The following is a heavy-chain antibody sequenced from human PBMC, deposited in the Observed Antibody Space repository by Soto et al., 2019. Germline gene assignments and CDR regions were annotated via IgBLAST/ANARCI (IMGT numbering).Heavy chain of an antibody. CDR1: GGSISSYY. V-gene: IGHV4-59*08. Sequence: QVQLQESGPGLVKPSETLSLTCTVSGGSISSYYWSWIRQPPGKGLEWIGYIYYSGSTNYNPSLKSRVTISVDTYKNQFSLKLSSVTAADTAVYYCARSSIAAAGGRFDPWGQGTLVTVSS. J-gene: IGHJ5*02. CDR3: ARSSIAAAGGRFDP. D-gene: IGHD6-13*01. CDR2: IYYSGST.